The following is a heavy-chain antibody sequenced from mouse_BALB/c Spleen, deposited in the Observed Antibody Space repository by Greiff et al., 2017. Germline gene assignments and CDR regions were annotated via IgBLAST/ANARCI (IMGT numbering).Heavy chain of an antibody. CDR3: AKTGEYYFDY. J-gene: IGHJ2*01. Sequence: VQLQQSGPSLVQPSQSLSITCTVSGFSLTSSGVHWVRQSPGQGLEWLGVIWRGGSTDYNAAFMPRLSITKDNSKSQVFFKMNSLQADDTAIYYCAKTGEYYFDYWGQGTTLTVSS. CDR2: IWRGGST. CDR1: GFSLTSSG. V-gene: IGHV2-5-1*01.